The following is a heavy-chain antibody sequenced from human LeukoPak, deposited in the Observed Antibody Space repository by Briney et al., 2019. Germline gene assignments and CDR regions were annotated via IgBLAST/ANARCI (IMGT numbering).Heavy chain of an antibody. Sequence: GGSLRLSCAASGFTFSSYGMHWVRQAPGKGLEWVAVISYDGSNKFYADSVRGRFTISRDNSKNTLFLQMNSLRPEDTAVYYCARGPDYDILADYFDYWGQGTLVTVS. CDR1: GFTFSSYG. D-gene: IGHD3-9*01. CDR3: ARGPDYDILADYFDY. J-gene: IGHJ4*02. CDR2: ISYDGSNK. V-gene: IGHV3-30*03.